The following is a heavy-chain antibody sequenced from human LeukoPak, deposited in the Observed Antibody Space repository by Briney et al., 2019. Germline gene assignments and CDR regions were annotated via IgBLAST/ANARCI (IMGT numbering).Heavy chain of an antibody. D-gene: IGHD5-24*01. V-gene: IGHV4-34*01. CDR2: INHSGST. CDR1: GGSFSGYY. CDR3: ARRRDGYNRYYFDY. J-gene: IGHJ4*02. Sequence: PSETLSLTCAVYGGSFSGYYWSWIRQPPGKGLEWIGEINHSGSTNYNPSFKSRVTISVDTSKNQFSLKLSSVTAADTAVYYCARRRDGYNRYYFDYWGQGTLVTVSS.